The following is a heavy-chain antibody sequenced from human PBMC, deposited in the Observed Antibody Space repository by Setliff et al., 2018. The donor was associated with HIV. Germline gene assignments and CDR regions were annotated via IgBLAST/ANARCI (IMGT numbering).Heavy chain of an antibody. J-gene: IGHJ5*02. CDR3: ARAVSEWRQWLVLEWFDP. V-gene: IGHV1-18*01. CDR1: GYTFTTYG. D-gene: IGHD6-19*01. Sequence: ASVKVSCKPSGYTFTTYGLSWVRQAPGQGLEWMGWISTYSDETSYAQNLQGRVTMTTDTSTSTAYMELRSLRFDDTAVYYCARAVSEWRQWLVLEWFDPWGQGTLVTVSS. CDR2: ISTYSDET.